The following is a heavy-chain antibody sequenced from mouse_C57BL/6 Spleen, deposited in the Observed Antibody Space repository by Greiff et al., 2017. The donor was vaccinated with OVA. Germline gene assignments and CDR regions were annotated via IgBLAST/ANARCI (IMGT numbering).Heavy chain of an antibody. Sequence: QVQLKESGAELVKPGASVKMSCKASGYTFTSYWITWVKQRPGQGLEWIGDIYPGSGSTNYNEKFKSKATLTVDTSSSTAYMQLSSLTSEDSAVYYCAREEEYGNYPLDYWGQGTTLTVSS. CDR3: AREEEYGNYPLDY. CDR2: IYPGSGST. J-gene: IGHJ2*01. D-gene: IGHD2-10*02. CDR1: GYTFTSYW. V-gene: IGHV1-55*01.